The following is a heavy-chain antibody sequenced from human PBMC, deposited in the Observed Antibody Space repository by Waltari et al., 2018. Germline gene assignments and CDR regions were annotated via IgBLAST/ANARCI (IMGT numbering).Heavy chain of an antibody. CDR1: GYSFTSYW. CDR3: ARRGGHDYGGNYLFDY. V-gene: IGHV5-51*01. Sequence: EVQLVQSGAAVKKTGESLKIACKGSGYSFTSYWIGWVRQMPGKGLEWMGIIYPGDSDTRYSPSFQGQVTISADKSISTAYLQWSSLKASDTAMYYCARRGGHDYGGNYLFDYWGQGTLVTVSS. CDR2: IYPGDSDT. J-gene: IGHJ4*02. D-gene: IGHD4-17*01.